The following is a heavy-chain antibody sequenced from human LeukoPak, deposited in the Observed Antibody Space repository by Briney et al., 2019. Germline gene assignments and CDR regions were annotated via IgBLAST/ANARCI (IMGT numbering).Heavy chain of an antibody. D-gene: IGHD3-22*01. J-gene: IGHJ3*02. Sequence: SETLSLTCTVSGGSISSGGYYWSWIRQHPGKGLEWIGYIYYSGSTYYNPSLKSRVTISVDTSKNQFSLKLSSVTAADTAVYYCARGGYYYDSSGYWGAFDIWGQGTMVTVSS. CDR3: ARGGYYYDSSGYWGAFDI. CDR2: IYYSGST. V-gene: IGHV4-31*03. CDR1: GGSISSGGYY.